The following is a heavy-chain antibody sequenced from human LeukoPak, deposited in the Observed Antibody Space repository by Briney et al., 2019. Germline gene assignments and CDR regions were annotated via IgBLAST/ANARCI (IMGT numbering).Heavy chain of an antibody. Sequence: SETLSLTCTVSGGSISSGDYYWGWIRQPPGKGLEWIGSIYYSGSTYYNPSLKSRVTISVDTSKNQFSLKLSSVTAADTAVYYCARHRDRAHDAFDIWGQGTMVTVSS. D-gene: IGHD1-14*01. J-gene: IGHJ3*02. CDR3: ARHRDRAHDAFDI. CDR2: IYYSGST. CDR1: GGSISSGDYY. V-gene: IGHV4-39*01.